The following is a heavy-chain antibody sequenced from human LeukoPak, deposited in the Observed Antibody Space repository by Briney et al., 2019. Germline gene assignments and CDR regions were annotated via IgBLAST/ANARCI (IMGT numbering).Heavy chain of an antibody. V-gene: IGHV3-30*01. CDR1: GFTFSSYA. Sequence: PGRSLRLSCAASGFTFSSYAMHWVRQAPGRGLEWVAVISYDGSNKYYADSAKGRFTISRDNSKNTLYLQMNSLRAEDTAVYYCARDHDYYDSSGPLDYWGQGTLVTVSS. J-gene: IGHJ4*02. CDR2: ISYDGSNK. CDR3: ARDHDYYDSSGPLDY. D-gene: IGHD3-22*01.